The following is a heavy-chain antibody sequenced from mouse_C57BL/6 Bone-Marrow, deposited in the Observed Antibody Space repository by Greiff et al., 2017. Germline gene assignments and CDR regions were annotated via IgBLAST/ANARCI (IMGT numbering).Heavy chain of an antibody. V-gene: IGHV5-4*01. D-gene: IGHD2-1*01. CDR1: GFTFSSYA. CDR2: ISDGGSYT. J-gene: IGHJ3*01. CDR3: AHGYGNPFAY. Sequence: DVLLVESGGGLVKPGGSLKLSCAASGFTFSSYALSWVRQTPDKRLEWVATISDGGSYTYYPDNVKGRFTISRDNAKNNLYLQMSHLKSEDTAVYYCAHGYGNPFAYWGQGTLVTVSA.